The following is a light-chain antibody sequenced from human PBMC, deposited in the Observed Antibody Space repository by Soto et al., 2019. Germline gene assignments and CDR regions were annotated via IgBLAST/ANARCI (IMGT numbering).Light chain of an antibody. CDR3: SSYAGSTNYV. CDR1: SNDVGGYNY. J-gene: IGLJ1*01. CDR2: EVN. V-gene: IGLV2-8*02. Sequence: QSALTQPPSASRSPGQSVTISCTGSSNDVGGYNYVSWYQQHPGKAPKLMIYEVNKRPSGVPDRFSGSKSGNTASLTVSGLQADDEADYYCSSYAGSTNYVFGTGTQLTVL.